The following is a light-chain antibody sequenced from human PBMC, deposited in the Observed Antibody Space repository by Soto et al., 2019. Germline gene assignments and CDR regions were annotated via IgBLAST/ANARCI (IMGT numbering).Light chain of an antibody. CDR1: SSNIGAGYD. CDR3: QSYDSSLSGYVV. V-gene: IGLV1-40*01. J-gene: IGLJ2*01. CDR2: GNS. Sequence: SVLTKPPLVSVAPGQRVTISCTGSSSNIGAGYDVHWYQQLPGTAPKLLIYGNSNRPSGVPDRFSGAKSGTSASLAITGRQAEDEADYYCQSYDSSLSGYVVVGRRTKVTVL.